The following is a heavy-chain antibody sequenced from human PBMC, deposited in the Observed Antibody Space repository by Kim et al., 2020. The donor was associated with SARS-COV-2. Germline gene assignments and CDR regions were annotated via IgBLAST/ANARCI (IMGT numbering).Heavy chain of an antibody. CDR2: IYASGSS. Sequence: SETLSLTCTVSGGSISSGTSYWTWNRQPAGKGLEWIGSIYASGSSNHSPSLKGRVTISADKSKNHFFLSLTSVTAADTALYFCARLASGSRGYQYYGLDVWGQGITVIVSS. V-gene: IGHV4-61*02. CDR1: GGSISSGTSY. J-gene: IGHJ6*02. D-gene: IGHD1-26*01. CDR3: ARLASGSRGYQYYGLDV.